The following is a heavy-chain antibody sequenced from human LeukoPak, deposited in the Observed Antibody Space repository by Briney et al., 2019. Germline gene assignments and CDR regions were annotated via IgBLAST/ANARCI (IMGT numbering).Heavy chain of an antibody. CDR1: GGSISSYY. V-gene: IGHV4-59*01. D-gene: IGHD3-16*02. CDR3: ARVGGYDYVWGSYRLPYYYYYYMDV. Sequence: SETLSLTCTVSGGSISSYYWSWIRQPPGKGLEWIGYIYYSGSTNYNPSLKSRVTISVDTSKNQFSLKLSSVTAADTAVYYCARVGGYDYVWGSYRLPYYYYYYMDVWGKGTTVTVSS. CDR2: IYYSGST. J-gene: IGHJ6*03.